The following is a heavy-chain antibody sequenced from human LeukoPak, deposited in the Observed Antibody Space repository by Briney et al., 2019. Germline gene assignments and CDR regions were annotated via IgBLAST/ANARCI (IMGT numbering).Heavy chain of an antibody. Sequence: SETLSLTCAVYGGSFGGYYWSWIRQPPGKGLEWIGEINHSGSTNYNPSLKSRVTISVDTSKNQFSLKLSSVTAADTAVYYCARAAYRYCSSTSCYPYYFDYWGQGTLVTVSS. CDR2: INHSGST. CDR1: GGSFGGYY. D-gene: IGHD2-2*01. J-gene: IGHJ4*02. CDR3: ARAAYRYCSSTSCYPYYFDY. V-gene: IGHV4-34*01.